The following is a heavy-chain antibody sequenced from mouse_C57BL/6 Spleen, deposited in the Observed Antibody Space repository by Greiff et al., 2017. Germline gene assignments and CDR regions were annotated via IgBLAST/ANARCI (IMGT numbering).Heavy chain of an antibody. V-gene: IGHV1-52*01. J-gene: IGHJ2*01. CDR2: IDPSDSEN. Sequence: QVQLQQPGAELVRPGSSVKLSCKASGYTFTSYWMHWVKQRPIQGLEWIGNIDPSDSENHYNQKFKDKATLTVDKSASTAFMQLSSLTSEDSAVYYCAREKDVYFDYWGQGTTLTVSS. CDR1: GYTFTSYW. CDR3: AREKDVYFDY.